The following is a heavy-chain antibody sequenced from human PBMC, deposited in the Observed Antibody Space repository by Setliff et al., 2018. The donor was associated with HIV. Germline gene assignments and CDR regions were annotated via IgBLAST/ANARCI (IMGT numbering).Heavy chain of an antibody. D-gene: IGHD3-22*01. CDR2: IYHDGRT. CDR1: DDSFSTSDYW. CDR3: ARQLASGFWAFDI. V-gene: IGHV4-39*01. Sequence: PSETLSLTCTVSDDSFSTSDYWWACVRQPPGKGLEWIGSIYHDGRTYYSPSLKSRVTISVDTSKNRFSLKLSSVTATDTAVYYCARQLASGFWAFDIWGQGTMVTVSS. J-gene: IGHJ3*02.